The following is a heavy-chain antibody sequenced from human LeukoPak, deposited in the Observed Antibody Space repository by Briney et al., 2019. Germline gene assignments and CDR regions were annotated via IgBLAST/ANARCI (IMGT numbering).Heavy chain of an antibody. CDR3: ARGRYQPLDY. CDR2: ITVYNGDT. V-gene: IGHV1-18*01. Sequence: ASVKVSCKASGYMFTSYGVSWVRQAPGQGLEWMGWITVYNGDTDYAQKFQGRVTLTTDISTSTAYMELRSLRSDDTAVYYCARGRYQPLDYWGQGTLVTVSS. J-gene: IGHJ4*02. D-gene: IGHD2-2*01. CDR1: GYMFTSYG.